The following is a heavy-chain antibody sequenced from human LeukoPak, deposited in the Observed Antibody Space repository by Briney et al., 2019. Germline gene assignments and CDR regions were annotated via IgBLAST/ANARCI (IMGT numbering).Heavy chain of an antibody. J-gene: IGHJ4*02. V-gene: IGHV3-30*18. D-gene: IGHD2-15*01. CDR2: ISYDGSNK. CDR3: AKDFGGYCSGGSCYDGFDY. Sequence: GRSLRLSCAASGFTFSSYGMHWVRQAPGKGLERVAVISYDGSNKYYADSVKGRFTISRDNSKNTLYLQMNSLRAEDTAVYYCAKDFGGYCSGGSCYDGFDYWGQGTLVTVSS. CDR1: GFTFSSYG.